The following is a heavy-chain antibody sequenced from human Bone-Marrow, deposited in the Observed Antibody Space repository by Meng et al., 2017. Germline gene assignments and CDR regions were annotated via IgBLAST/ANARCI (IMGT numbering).Heavy chain of an antibody. D-gene: IGHD2-15*01. V-gene: IGHV1-18*01. CDR2: ISAYNGNT. Sequence: ASVKVSCKASGYTFTSYGISWVRQAPGQGLEWMGWISAYNGNTNYAQKLQGRVTMTTDTSTSTAYMELRSLRSDDTAVYYCATVERGYCSGGSCYRPFDYWGQGTLVTVSS. CDR3: ATVERGYCSGGSCYRPFDY. J-gene: IGHJ4*02. CDR1: GYTFTSYG.